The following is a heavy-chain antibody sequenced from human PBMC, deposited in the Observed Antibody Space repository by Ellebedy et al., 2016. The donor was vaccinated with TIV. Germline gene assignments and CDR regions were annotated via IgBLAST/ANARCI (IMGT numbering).Heavy chain of an antibody. CDR2: ISYDGSNK. CDR1: GFTSSSYA. CDR3: ARGSSSWYEGYDY. V-gene: IGHV3-30-3*01. J-gene: IGHJ4*02. Sequence: GESLKISCAASGFTSSSYAMHWVRQAPGKGLEWVAVISYDGSNKYYADSVKGRFTISRDNSKNTLYLQMHSLRAEDTAVYYCARGSSSWYEGYDYWGQGTLVTVSS. D-gene: IGHD6-13*01.